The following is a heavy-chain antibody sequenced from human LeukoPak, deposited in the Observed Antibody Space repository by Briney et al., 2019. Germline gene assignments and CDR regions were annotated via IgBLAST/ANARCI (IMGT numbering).Heavy chain of an antibody. CDR2: IYHSGST. J-gene: IGHJ6*03. CDR1: GGSISSSHW. Sequence: SETLSLTCAVSGGSISSSHWWTWVRQPPGKGLEWIGEIYHSGSTNYNPSLKSRVTISVDKSKNQFSLKLSSVTAADTAVYYCARHKDYYYSYMDVWGKGTTVTISS. CDR3: ARHKDYYYSYMDV. V-gene: IGHV4-4*02.